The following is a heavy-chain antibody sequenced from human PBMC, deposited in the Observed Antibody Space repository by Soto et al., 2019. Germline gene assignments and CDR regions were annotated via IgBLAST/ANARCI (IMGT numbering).Heavy chain of an antibody. CDR1: GGTFSSYA. CDR2: ILPIFGTA. D-gene: IGHD6-13*01. V-gene: IGHV1-69*06. CDR3: ARVKYSSSWYRAFDY. Sequence: SVKVSCKAPGGTFSSYAISWVRQAPGQGLEWMGGILPIFGTANYAQKCQGRVTITADKSTSTAYIELSSLRSEDTAVYYCARVKYSSSWYRAFDYWGQGTLVTVSS. J-gene: IGHJ4*02.